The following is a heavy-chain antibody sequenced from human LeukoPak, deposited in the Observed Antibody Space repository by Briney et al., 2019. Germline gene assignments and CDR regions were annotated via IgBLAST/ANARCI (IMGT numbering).Heavy chain of an antibody. CDR3: ARVAEVKYYYDSSGPRFDP. D-gene: IGHD3-22*01. J-gene: IGHJ5*02. Sequence: SETLSLTCTVSGGSISSHYWSWIQQPPGKELEWIGYVYYSWSTNYNPSLKSRVTISVDTSKNQFSLKLSSVTAADTAVYYCARVAEVKYYYDSSGPRFDPWGQGTLVTVSS. V-gene: IGHV4-59*11. CDR2: VYYSWST. CDR1: GGSISSHY.